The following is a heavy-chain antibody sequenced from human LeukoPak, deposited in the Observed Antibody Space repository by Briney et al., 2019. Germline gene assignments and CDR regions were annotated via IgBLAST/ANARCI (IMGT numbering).Heavy chain of an antibody. J-gene: IGHJ6*02. CDR3: ARTSDSNYCYYGMDD. Sequence: GGSLRLSCAASGFTFSSYEMNWVRQAPGRGLEWVSYISSSGSTIYYADSVKGRFTISRDNAKNTLYLQMNSLRDEDTAVYYCARTSDSNYCYYGMDDWGQGTTVTVSS. CDR2: ISSSGSTI. D-gene: IGHD2-15*01. V-gene: IGHV3-48*03. CDR1: GFTFSSYE.